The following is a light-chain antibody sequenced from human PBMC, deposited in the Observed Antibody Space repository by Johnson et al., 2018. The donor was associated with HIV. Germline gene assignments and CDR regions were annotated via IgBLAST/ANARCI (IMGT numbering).Light chain of an antibody. CDR3: GKWDSSLSAGGV. CDR2: ENN. J-gene: IGLJ1*01. Sequence: QSVLTQPPSVSAAPGQKVTISCSTNSSNFGNDYVSWYQQLPGTAPKLLIYENNKRPSGIPDRFSGSKSGTSATLGITGLQTGDEADYYCGKWDSSLSAGGVFGTGTKVTVL. CDR1: SSNFGNDY. V-gene: IGLV1-51*02.